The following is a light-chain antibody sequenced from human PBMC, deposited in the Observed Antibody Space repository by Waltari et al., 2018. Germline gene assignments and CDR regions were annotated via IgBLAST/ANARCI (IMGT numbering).Light chain of an antibody. CDR2: LGS. Sequence: DIVVTQSPLSLPVTPGEPASIPCRPSQSLLHRNGNNYLEWYLQKPGQSPQLLIYLGSNRASGVPDRFSGSGSGTDFTLRISRVEAEDVGVYYCMQSLQTLWTFGPGTKVEIK. V-gene: IGKV2-28*01. J-gene: IGKJ1*01. CDR3: MQSLQTLWT. CDR1: QSLLHRNGNNY.